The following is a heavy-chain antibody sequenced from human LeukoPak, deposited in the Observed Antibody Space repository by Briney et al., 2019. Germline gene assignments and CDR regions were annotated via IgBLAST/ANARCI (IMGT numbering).Heavy chain of an antibody. CDR1: GYTFTKHG. J-gene: IGHJ4*02. D-gene: IGHD3-16*01. V-gene: IGHV1-18*01. Sequence: ASVKVSCKASGYTFTKHGFSWVRQAPGQGLEWMGWISAYNGDTYYAQKLQGRVTVTTDTSTSTAYMELRSLTYDDTAVYYCARASLGDPLDYWGQGTLVTVSS. CDR3: ARASLGDPLDY. CDR2: ISAYNGDT.